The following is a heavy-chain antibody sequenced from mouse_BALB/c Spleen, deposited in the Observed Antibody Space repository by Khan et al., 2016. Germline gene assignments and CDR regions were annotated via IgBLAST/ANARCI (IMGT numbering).Heavy chain of an antibody. J-gene: IGHJ1*01. Sequence: QIQLVQSGPELKKPGKTVKISCKASGYTFTNYGMNWVKQAPGKGLKWMGWINTYSGESTYADDFKGRFAFSLETSANTAYLQINNLKNEDTATXFCARSPSYYGSSWYFDVWGAGTTVTVSS. D-gene: IGHD1-1*01. CDR3: ARSPSYYGSSWYFDV. CDR2: INTYSGES. V-gene: IGHV9-3-1*01. CDR1: GYTFTNYG.